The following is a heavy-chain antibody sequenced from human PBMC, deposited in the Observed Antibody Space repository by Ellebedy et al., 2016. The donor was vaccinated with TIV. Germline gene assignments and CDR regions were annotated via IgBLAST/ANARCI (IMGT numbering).Heavy chain of an antibody. D-gene: IGHD3-3*01. CDR3: ASSHYDFWSGQPAY. V-gene: IGHV1-69*05. CDR1: RGTFSSYA. J-gene: IGHJ4*02. Sequence: SVKVSXKASRGTFSSYAISWVRQAPGQGLEWMGGIIPIFGTANYAQKFQGRVTMTTDTSTSTAYMELRSLRSEDTAVYYCASSHYDFWSGQPAYWGQGTLVTVSS. CDR2: IIPIFGTA.